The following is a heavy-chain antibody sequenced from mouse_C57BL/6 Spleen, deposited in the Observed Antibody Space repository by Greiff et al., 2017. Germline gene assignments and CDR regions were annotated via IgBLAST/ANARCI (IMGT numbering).Heavy chain of an antibody. J-gene: IGHJ2*01. V-gene: IGHV1-15*01. CDR2: IDPKTGGT. Sequence: QVQLQQSGAELVRPGASVTLSCKASGYTFTDYEMHWVKQTPVHGLEWIGAIDPKTGGTAYNQKFKGKAILTADKSSSTAYMELRSLTSEDSAVYYCTRRDDGYSFDDWGQGTTLTVSS. CDR3: TRRDDGYSFDD. CDR1: GYTFTDYE. D-gene: IGHD2-3*01.